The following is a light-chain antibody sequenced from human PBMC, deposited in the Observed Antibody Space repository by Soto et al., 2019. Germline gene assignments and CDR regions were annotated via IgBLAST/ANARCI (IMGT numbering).Light chain of an antibody. CDR1: NSDIDGYNY. Sequence: QSALTQPASVSGSPGQSITISCTGSNSDIDGYNYVSWYQQLPGKAPRLMIYDVSNRPSGVSDRFSGSKSVNTASLTISGLQAEDEADYYCSSYTSSNTLVFGGGTKRTVL. V-gene: IGLV2-14*03. CDR2: DVS. CDR3: SSYTSSNTLV. J-gene: IGLJ2*01.